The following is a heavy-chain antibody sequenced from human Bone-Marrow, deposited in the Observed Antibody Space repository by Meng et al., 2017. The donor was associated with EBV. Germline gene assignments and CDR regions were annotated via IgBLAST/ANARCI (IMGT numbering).Heavy chain of an antibody. D-gene: IGHD3-10*01. V-gene: IGHV4-39*07. Sequence: QLQLQESGPGLVKPSETLSLTCTVSGGSISSSSSYWGWIRQPPGKGLEWIGSIYYSGSTYYNPSLKSRVTISVDTSKNQFSLKLSSVTAADTAVYYCASWYGSGSYYFDYWGQGTLVTVSS. CDR1: GGSISSSSSY. CDR3: ASWYGSGSYYFDY. CDR2: IYYSGST. J-gene: IGHJ4*02.